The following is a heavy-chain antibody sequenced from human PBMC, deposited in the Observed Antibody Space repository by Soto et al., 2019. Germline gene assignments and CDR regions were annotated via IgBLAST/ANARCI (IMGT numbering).Heavy chain of an antibody. J-gene: IGHJ6*02. CDR1: GFTFSSYA. CDR3: AKRRTYYYGSGSYYTHRNPLYYYYGMDV. CDR2: ISGSGGST. Sequence: GGSLRLSCAASGFTFSSYAMSWVRQAPGKGLEWVSAISGSGGSTYYADSVKGRFTISRDNSKNTLYLQMNSLRAEDTAVYYCAKRRTYYYGSGSYYTHRNPLYYYYGMDVWGQGTTVTVSS. D-gene: IGHD3-10*01. V-gene: IGHV3-23*01.